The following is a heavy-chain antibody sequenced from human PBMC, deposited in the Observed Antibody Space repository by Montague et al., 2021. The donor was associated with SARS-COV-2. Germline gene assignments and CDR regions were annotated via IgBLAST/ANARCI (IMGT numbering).Heavy chain of an antibody. D-gene: IGHD3-9*01. J-gene: IGHJ4*02. V-gene: IGHV2-70*01. CDR1: GFSLSTSGMC. CDR3: ARIRDYDILTGSYSGFDY. CDR2: IDWDDDK. Sequence: PALVEPTQTLTLTCTFSGFSLSTSGMCVSWIRQPPGKALEWLALIDWDDDKYYRTSLKTRLTISKDTSKNQVVLTMTNMDPVDTATYYCARIRDYDILTGSYSGFDYWGQGTLVTVSS.